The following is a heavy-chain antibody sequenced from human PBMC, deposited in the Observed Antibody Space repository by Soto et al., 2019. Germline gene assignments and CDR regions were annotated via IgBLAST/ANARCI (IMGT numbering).Heavy chain of an antibody. CDR1: GFTFSTYA. Sequence: GGSLRLSCAASGFTFSTYAMSWVRQAPGKGLEWVSGISGVSPRTFYADSVKGRFTISRDNSKNTLHLEMNSLGADDTAVYYCAKRMREGFNAPYYGFDMWGQGTMVTVSS. D-gene: IGHD3-3*01. J-gene: IGHJ3*02. CDR2: ISGVSPRT. CDR3: AKRMREGFNAPYYGFDM. V-gene: IGHV3-23*01.